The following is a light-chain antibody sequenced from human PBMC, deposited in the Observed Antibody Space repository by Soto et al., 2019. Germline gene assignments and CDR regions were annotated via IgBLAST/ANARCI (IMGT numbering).Light chain of an antibody. Sequence: DIQMTQSPSSVSASVGDRVTITCRASQDINSWLTWYQQNPGKAPKVLIYIASRLQPGVPSRFSGRGSGTDFSLTISNLQPEDFATYSCQQSKSFPLTFGGGTKVEIK. J-gene: IGKJ4*01. CDR1: QDINSW. CDR3: QQSKSFPLT. V-gene: IGKV1-12*01. CDR2: IAS.